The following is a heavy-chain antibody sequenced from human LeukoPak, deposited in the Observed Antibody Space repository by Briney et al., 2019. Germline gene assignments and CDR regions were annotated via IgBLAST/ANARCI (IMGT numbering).Heavy chain of an antibody. J-gene: IGHJ4*02. D-gene: IGHD1-26*01. V-gene: IGHV1-18*01. CDR2: ISAYNGNT. Sequence: GASVKVSCKASGYTFTSYGISWVRQAPGQGLEWMGWISAYNGNTNYAQKLQGRVTMTTDTSTSTAYMELRSLRSDDTAVYYCARDPRYSGSYWGGYFDYWGQGTLVTVSS. CDR3: ARDPRYSGSYWGGYFDY. CDR1: GYTFTSYG.